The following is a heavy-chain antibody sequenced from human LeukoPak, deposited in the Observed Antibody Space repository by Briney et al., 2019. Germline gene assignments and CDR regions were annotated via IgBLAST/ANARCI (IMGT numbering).Heavy chain of an antibody. V-gene: IGHV3-30*02. CDR1: GFTFSSYG. Sequence: GGSLRLPCAASGFTFSSYGMHWVRQAPGKGLEWVAFIRYDGSNKYYADSVKGRFTISRDNSKSTLYLQMNSLRAEDTAVYYCARPAGYDFAFDIWGQGTMVTVSS. CDR3: ARPAGYDFAFDI. D-gene: IGHD5-12*01. CDR2: IRYDGSNK. J-gene: IGHJ3*02.